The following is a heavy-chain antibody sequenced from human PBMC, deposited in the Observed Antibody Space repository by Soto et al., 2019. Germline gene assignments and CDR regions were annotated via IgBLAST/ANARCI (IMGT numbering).Heavy chain of an antibody. J-gene: IGHJ4*02. CDR1: GFNFSSCG. V-gene: IGHV3-33*01. CDR2: IWFDGSNK. Sequence: QVQLVESGGGVVQPGRSLRLSCAASGFNFSSCGMHWVRQAPGKGLEWVAVIWFDGSNKYYADSVKGRFTISRDNSKNTLYLQMNTLRADDTAVYYCARGFPRRLIAAPFDYWGQGTLVTVSS. D-gene: IGHD6-6*01. CDR3: ARGFPRRLIAAPFDY.